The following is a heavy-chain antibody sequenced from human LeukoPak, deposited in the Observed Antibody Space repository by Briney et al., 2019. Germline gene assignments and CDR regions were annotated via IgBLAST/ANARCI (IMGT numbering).Heavy chain of an antibody. CDR1: GGSISSYY. CDR2: IYYSGST. D-gene: IGHD3-3*01. CDR3: AKDSQNGYDFWSGYYTFDY. V-gene: IGHV4-59*01. J-gene: IGHJ4*02. Sequence: SETLSLTCTVSGGSISSYYWSWIRQPPGKGLEWIGYIYYSGSTNYNPSLKSRVTISVDTSKNQFSLKLSSVTAADTAVYYCAKDSQNGYDFWSGYYTFDYWGQGTLVTVSS.